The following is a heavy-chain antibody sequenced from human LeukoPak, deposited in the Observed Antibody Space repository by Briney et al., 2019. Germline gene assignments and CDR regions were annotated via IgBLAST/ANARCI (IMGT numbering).Heavy chain of an antibody. CDR2: IRYDGSNK. CDR1: GFTFSTYS. Sequence: GGSLRLSCVASGFTFSTYSMNWVRQAPGEGLEWVAFIRYDGSNKYYTDSVKGRFTISRDNSKNTLYLQMNSLRAEDTAVYYCAKDHRVTAMVNVYGDFDYWGQGTLVTVSS. CDR3: AKDHRVTAMVNVYGDFDY. D-gene: IGHD5-18*01. V-gene: IGHV3-30*02. J-gene: IGHJ4*02.